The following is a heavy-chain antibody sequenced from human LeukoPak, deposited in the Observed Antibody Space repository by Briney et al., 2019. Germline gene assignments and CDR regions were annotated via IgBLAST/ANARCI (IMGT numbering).Heavy chain of an antibody. CDR1: GCTFSSYA. Sequence: SVKVSCKASGCTFSSYAISWVRQAPGQGLEWMGGIIPIFGTANYAQKFQGRVTITADKSTSTAYMELSSLRSEDTAVYYCARGRPTTSIAAAGVNWFDPWGQGTLVTVSS. D-gene: IGHD6-13*01. CDR2: IIPIFGTA. CDR3: ARGRPTTSIAAAGVNWFDP. V-gene: IGHV1-69*06. J-gene: IGHJ5*02.